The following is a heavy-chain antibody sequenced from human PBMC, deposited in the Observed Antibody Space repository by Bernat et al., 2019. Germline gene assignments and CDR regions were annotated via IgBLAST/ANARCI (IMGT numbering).Heavy chain of an antibody. D-gene: IGHD6-13*01. J-gene: IGHJ6*02. CDR1: GGSIRRYY. CDR3: ARHSSSWAFCMDV. CDR2: NYYSGST. V-gene: IGHV4-59*01. Sequence: QVQLQESGPGLVKPLETLSLTCTVAGGSIRRYYWSWIRPPPGKGLEGIGYNYYSGSTNYNPSLKSRVTISVDPSKNQFSLKLSSVTAADTAVYYCARHSSSWAFCMDVWGQGTTVTVSS.